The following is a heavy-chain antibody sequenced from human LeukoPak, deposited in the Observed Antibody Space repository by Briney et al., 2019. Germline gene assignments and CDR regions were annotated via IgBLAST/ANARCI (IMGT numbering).Heavy chain of an antibody. Sequence: PGGSLRLSCTTSGLTFGDNAMNWVRQAPGKGLEWVSYISGGGYTIYYADSVKGRFTISRDNAKNSLYLQMNSLRAEDTAVYYCARASDGDYFDYWGQGILVTVSS. CDR2: ISGGGYTI. J-gene: IGHJ4*02. CDR1: GLTFGDNA. V-gene: IGHV3-48*03. CDR3: ARASDGDYFDY. D-gene: IGHD4-17*01.